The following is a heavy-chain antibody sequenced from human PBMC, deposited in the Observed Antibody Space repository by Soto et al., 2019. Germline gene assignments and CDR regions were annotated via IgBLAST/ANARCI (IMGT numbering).Heavy chain of an antibody. CDR3: ARQQSSETYYFDY. CDR1: GGSISSYY. J-gene: IGHJ4*02. Sequence: SETLSLTCTVSGGSISSYYWSWIRQPPGKGLEWIGNIYYSGSTNYNPSLKSRVTISVDTSKNQFSLKLSSVTAADTAVYYCARQQSSETYYFDYWGQGTLVTVSS. V-gene: IGHV4-59*08. D-gene: IGHD4-4*01. CDR2: IYYSGST.